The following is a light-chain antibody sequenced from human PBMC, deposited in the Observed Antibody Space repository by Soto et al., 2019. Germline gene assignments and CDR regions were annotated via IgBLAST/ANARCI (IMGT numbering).Light chain of an antibody. Sequence: QSALTQPASVSGSPGQSITISCTGTSSDVGGYNYVSWYQQHPGKAPKLMIYEVSNRPSGVSNRFSGSKSGNTASLTISGLQAEDAADCSSYTSSSIDYVFGTGTKLTVL. CDR2: EVS. CDR1: SSDVGGYNY. J-gene: IGLJ1*01. CDR3: SSYTSSSIDYV. V-gene: IGLV2-14*01.